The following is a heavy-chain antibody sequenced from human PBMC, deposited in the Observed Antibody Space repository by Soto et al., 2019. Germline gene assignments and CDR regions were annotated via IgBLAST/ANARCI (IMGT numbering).Heavy chain of an antibody. J-gene: IGHJ5*02. CDR2: IYQTGST. D-gene: IGHD3-16*01. Sequence: QVQLQESGPGLVKPSGTLSLTCAVSNGSITSGNWWSWVRQPPGKGLEWIGDIYQTGSTNYNPFLRSRFIISVVKSKNNFSLSLSSVTAADPAVYFCARVWGALAPIAGWFGPWGRGILVTVSS. V-gene: IGHV4-4*02. CDR1: NGSITSGNW. CDR3: ARVWGALAPIAGWFGP.